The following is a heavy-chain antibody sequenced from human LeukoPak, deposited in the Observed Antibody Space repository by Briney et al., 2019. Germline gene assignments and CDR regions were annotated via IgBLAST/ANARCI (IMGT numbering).Heavy chain of an antibody. J-gene: IGHJ4*02. CDR3: ARDPFSTVVASPIDY. V-gene: IGHV3-30*14. D-gene: IGHD4-23*01. CDR1: GFTFSSCD. CDR2: ISYDGRNK. Sequence: LTGRSLRLSCAASGFTFSSCDMHWVRQAPGKGREWLAFISYDGRNKYYADSVKGRFTISRDNSKNTVSLQMSSLRGEDRAVYFCARDPFSTVVASPIDYWGQGTLVTVSS.